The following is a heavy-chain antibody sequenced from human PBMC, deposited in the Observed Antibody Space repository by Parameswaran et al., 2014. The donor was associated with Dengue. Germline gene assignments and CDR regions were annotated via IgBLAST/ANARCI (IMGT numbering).Heavy chain of an antibody. V-gene: IGHV1-46*01. CDR2: INPSGGST. D-gene: IGHD6-13*01. J-gene: IGHJ6*02. CDR3: ARISKPRYSSFPDYYYYYGMDV. Sequence: WVRQAPGQGLEWMGIINPSGGSTSYAQKFQGRVTITTDESTSTAYMELSSLRSEDTAVYYCARISKPRYSSFPDYYYYYGMDVWGQGTTVTVSS.